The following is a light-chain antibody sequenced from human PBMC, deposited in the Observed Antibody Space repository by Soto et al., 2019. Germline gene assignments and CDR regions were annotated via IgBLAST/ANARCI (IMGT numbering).Light chain of an antibody. CDR3: QQSYSTGT. Sequence: DIQMTQSPSTLSGSVGDRVTITCRASQTISSWLAWYQRKPGKAAKLLIYKASTLKSGVPSRFSGSGSGTEFTLTISSLQPDDFATYYCQQSYSTGTFGQGTKVDIK. V-gene: IGKV1-5*03. J-gene: IGKJ1*01. CDR2: KAS. CDR1: QTISSW.